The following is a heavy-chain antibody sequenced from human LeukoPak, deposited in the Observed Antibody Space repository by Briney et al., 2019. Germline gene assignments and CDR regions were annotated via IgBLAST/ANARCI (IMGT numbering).Heavy chain of an antibody. Sequence: SETLSLTCAVYGGSFSGYYWSWIRQPPGKGLEWIGEINHSGSTNYNPSLKSRVTISVDTSKNQFSLKLSSVTATDTAVYYCARHNLAPFDYWGQGTLVTVSS. J-gene: IGHJ4*02. CDR1: GGSFSGYY. CDR2: INHSGST. V-gene: IGHV4-34*01. D-gene: IGHD1-20*01. CDR3: ARHNLAPFDY.